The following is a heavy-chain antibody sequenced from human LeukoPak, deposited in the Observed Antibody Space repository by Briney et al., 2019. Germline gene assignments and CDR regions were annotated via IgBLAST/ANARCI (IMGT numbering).Heavy chain of an antibody. Sequence: ASVKVSCKASGYTFTSYDINWVRQATGQGLEWMGWMNPNSGNTGYAQKFQGRVTITRNTSISTAYMELSSLRSEDTAVYYCARADRYYYDSSGPLGPWGQGTLVTVSS. V-gene: IGHV1-8*03. J-gene: IGHJ5*02. D-gene: IGHD3-22*01. CDR2: MNPNSGNT. CDR3: ARADRYYYDSSGPLGP. CDR1: GYTFTSYD.